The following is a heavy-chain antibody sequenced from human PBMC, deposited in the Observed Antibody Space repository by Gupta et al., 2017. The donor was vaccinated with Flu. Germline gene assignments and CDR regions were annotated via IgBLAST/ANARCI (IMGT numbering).Heavy chain of an antibody. CDR2: ISYDEKNR. V-gene: IGHV3-30*04. CDR1: GFIFNNYA. J-gene: IGHJ3*01. D-gene: IGHD1/OR15-1a*01. Sequence: QVQLVESGGGVVQPGRSLSLSCVVSGFIFNNYAMHWVRQAPGKGLEWVAVISYDEKNRFYADSVKGRFTISRDNSKNTLYLQMNSLRAEDTAVYYCARVGEQRDAFDFWGQGTMVTVSS. CDR3: ARVGEQRDAFDF.